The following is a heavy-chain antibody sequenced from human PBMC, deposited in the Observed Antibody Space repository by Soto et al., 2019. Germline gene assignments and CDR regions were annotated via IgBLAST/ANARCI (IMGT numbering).Heavy chain of an antibody. CDR3: AKDRMNHKSAWEPLDI. CDR1: GFTFSIYG. CDR2: IGGGKDDT. J-gene: IGHJ3*02. V-gene: IGHV3-23*01. D-gene: IGHD1-26*01. Sequence: VQLLESGGGLVQPGGSLRLSCAASGFTFSIYGMSWVRQAPGKGLEWVSGIGGGKDDTYYADSVKVRFTISIDNSKSTLSLQMNGLRADDTAVYYCAKDRMNHKSAWEPLDIRGQGTMVTVSS.